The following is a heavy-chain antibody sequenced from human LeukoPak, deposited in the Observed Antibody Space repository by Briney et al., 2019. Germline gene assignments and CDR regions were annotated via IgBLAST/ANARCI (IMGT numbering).Heavy chain of an antibody. CDR3: ASVYSSTSWDY. Sequence: GESLKISCRASGYSFTTYWIGWVRQMPGKGLEWMGVIFPADSDTRYSPSFQGQVTISADKSISTAFLQWSSLKASDTAMYYCASVYSSTSWDYWGQGTLVTVSS. CDR2: IFPADSDT. CDR1: GYSFTTYW. D-gene: IGHD6-13*01. V-gene: IGHV5-51*01. J-gene: IGHJ4*02.